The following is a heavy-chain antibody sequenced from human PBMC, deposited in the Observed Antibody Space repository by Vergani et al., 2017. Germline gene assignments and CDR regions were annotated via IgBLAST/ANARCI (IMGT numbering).Heavy chain of an antibody. CDR1: GGSFSGYY. Sequence: QVQLQQWGAGLLKPSETLSLTCAVYGGSFSGYYWSWIRQPPGTGLEWIGSIYYSGSTYYNPSLKSRGTISVDTSKNQFSLKLSSVTAADTAVYYCARVYRKTRTLDYWGQGTLVTVSS. J-gene: IGHJ4*02. CDR2: IYYSGST. CDR3: ARVYRKTRTLDY. D-gene: IGHD1-1*01. V-gene: IGHV4-34*01.